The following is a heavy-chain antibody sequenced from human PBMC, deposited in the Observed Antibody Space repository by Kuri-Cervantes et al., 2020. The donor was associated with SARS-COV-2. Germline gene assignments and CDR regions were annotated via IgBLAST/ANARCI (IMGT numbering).Heavy chain of an antibody. Sequence: GESLKISCAASGFTFSSYGMHWVRQAPGKGLEWVAVIWYDGSNKYYADSVKGRFTISRDNSKNTLYLQMNSLRAEDTAVYYCARVFYEWFLIVGPPQFDPWGQGTLVTVSS. CDR3: ARVFYEWFLIVGPPQFDP. D-gene: IGHD3-3*01. V-gene: IGHV3-33*01. CDR1: GFTFSSYG. J-gene: IGHJ5*02. CDR2: IWYDGSNK.